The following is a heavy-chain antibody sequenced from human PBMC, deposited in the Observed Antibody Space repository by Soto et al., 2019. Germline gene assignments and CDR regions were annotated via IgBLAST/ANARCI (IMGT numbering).Heavy chain of an antibody. D-gene: IGHD2-2*01. V-gene: IGHV3-23*01. CDR2: IGTDGNT. CDR3: VRKYPGTRPLDY. J-gene: IGHJ4*01. CDR1: GFTFNSYA. Sequence: LILSCAASGFTFNSYAMNWVRQAPGKGLAWVSAIGTDGNTYYANSVKGRFTISRDNSRTTLYLQMNSLRVEDTALYYCVRKYPGTRPLDYWGQGTLVTVT.